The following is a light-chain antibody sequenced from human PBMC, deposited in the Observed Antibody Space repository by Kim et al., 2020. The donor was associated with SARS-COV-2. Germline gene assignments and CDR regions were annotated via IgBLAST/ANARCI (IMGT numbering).Light chain of an antibody. Sequence: SSELTQDPAVSVALGQTVRITCQGDSLRSYYASWYQQKPGQAPVLVIYGKNSRPSRIPDRFSGSSSGNTASLTITGAQAADEADYYCNSRDSSGAPWVFGGGTQLTVL. V-gene: IGLV3-19*01. CDR1: SLRSYY. J-gene: IGLJ3*02. CDR3: NSRDSSGAPWV. CDR2: GKN.